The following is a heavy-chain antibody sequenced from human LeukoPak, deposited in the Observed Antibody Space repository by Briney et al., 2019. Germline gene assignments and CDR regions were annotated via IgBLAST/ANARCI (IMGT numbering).Heavy chain of an antibody. CDR2: ISWNGGIM. V-gene: IGHV3-9*01. D-gene: IGHD5-12*01. CDR3: AKDISIGGYADGYFYGMDA. J-gene: IGHJ6*02. Sequence: PGGSLRLSCATSGFKFDDYGMHWVRQAPRKGLDWVSGISWNGGIMVYADSVKGRFTISRDNAKNSLYLQMNSLRAEDTALYYCAKDISIGGYADGYFYGMDAWGQGTTVTVSS. CDR1: GFKFDDYG.